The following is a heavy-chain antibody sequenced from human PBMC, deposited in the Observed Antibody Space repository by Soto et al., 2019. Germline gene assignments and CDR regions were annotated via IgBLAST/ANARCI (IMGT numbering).Heavy chain of an antibody. D-gene: IGHD4-17*01. CDR3: ARALDYGDYVVFYYYYGMDV. V-gene: IGHV1-69*13. J-gene: IGHJ6*02. Sequence: GASVKVSCKASGGTFSSYAISWVRQAPGQGLEWMGGIIPIFGTANYAQKFQGRVTITADESTSTAYMELSSLRSEDTAVYYCARALDYGDYVVFYYYYGMDVWGQGTTDTVSS. CDR1: GGTFSSYA. CDR2: IIPIFGTA.